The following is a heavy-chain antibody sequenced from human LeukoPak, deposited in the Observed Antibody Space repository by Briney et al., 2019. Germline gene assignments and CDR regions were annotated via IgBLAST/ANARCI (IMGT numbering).Heavy chain of an antibody. CDR1: GYTFTGYY. CDR2: INPNSGGT. Sequence: ASVKVSCKASGYTFTGYYMHWVRQAPGQGLEWLGRINPNSGGTNYAQKFQGRVTMTRDTSISTAYMELSRLRSDDTAVYYCARALARVAAAGTGGIDYWGQETLVTVSS. J-gene: IGHJ4*02. CDR3: ARALARVAAAGTGGIDY. D-gene: IGHD6-13*01. V-gene: IGHV1-2*06.